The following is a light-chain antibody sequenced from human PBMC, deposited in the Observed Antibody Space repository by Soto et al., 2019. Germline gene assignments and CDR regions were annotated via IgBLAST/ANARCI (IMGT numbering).Light chain of an antibody. CDR1: QGISRS. CDR2: AAS. V-gene: IGKV1D-12*01. CDR3: QQADTFPIT. Sequence: DIQMTQSPSSVSASVGDRVTISCQASQGISRSLAWYQQKPGKAPKLLIYAASSLQSGVPSRFSGSGFGTDFTLTISSLQPEESAIYYFQQADTFPITFGQGTRLEI. J-gene: IGKJ5*01.